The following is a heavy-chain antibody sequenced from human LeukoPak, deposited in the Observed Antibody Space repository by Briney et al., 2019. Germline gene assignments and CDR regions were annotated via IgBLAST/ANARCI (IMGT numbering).Heavy chain of an antibody. Sequence: SETLSLTCTVSGGSISSSSYYWGWIRQPPGKGLEWIGSIYYSGSTYYNPSLKSRVTISVDTSKNQFSLKLSSVTAADTAVYYCARVCYYGSGAGYYYYYMDVWGKGTTVTISS. CDR2: IYYSGST. CDR3: ARVCYYGSGAGYYYYYMDV. D-gene: IGHD3-10*01. J-gene: IGHJ6*03. V-gene: IGHV4-39*07. CDR1: GGSISSSSYY.